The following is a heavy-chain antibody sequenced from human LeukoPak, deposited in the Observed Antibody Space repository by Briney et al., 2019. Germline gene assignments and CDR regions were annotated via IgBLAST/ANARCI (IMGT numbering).Heavy chain of an antibody. CDR3: ARDKMVITFYYFDY. J-gene: IGHJ4*02. CDR2: ISSSSSYI. CDR1: GFTFSSYV. D-gene: IGHD3-22*01. Sequence: SGGSLRLSCAASGFTFSSYVMHWVRQAPGKGLEWASSISSSSSYIYYADSVKGRFTISRDNAKNSLYLQMNSLRAEDTAVYYCARDKMVITFYYFDYWGQGTLVTVSS. V-gene: IGHV3-21*01.